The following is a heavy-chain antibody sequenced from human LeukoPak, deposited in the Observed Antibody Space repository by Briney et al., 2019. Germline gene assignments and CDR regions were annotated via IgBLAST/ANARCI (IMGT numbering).Heavy chain of an antibody. CDR3: ARQNYDSSTYSLPDYYLDV. CDR2: IYTSGSP. J-gene: IGHJ6*03. D-gene: IGHD3-22*01. CDR1: GGSISNYY. Sequence: SETLSLTCTVSGGSISNYYWSWIRRPAGKGLEWIGHIYTSGSPNYNPSLKSRVTMSVDTSKNQFSLKLSSVTAADTAVYYCARQNYDSSTYSLPDYYLDVWGKGTTVTISS. V-gene: IGHV4-4*07.